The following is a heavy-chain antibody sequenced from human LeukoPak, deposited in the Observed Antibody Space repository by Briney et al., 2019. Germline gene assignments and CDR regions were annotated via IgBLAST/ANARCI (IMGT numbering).Heavy chain of an antibody. CDR1: GGSISSYY. D-gene: IGHD3-10*01. J-gene: IGHJ5*02. CDR2: IYYSGST. V-gene: IGHV4-59*01. Sequence: SETLSLTCTVSGGSISSYYWSWIRQPPGKGLEWIGYIYYSGSTNYNPSLKSRVTISVDTSKNQFSLKLSSVTAADTAVYYCARVGGSGSYFWFDPGGQGTLVTVSS. CDR3: ARVGGSGSYFWFDP.